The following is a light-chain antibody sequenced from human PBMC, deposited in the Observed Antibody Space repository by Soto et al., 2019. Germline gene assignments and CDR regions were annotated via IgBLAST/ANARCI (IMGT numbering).Light chain of an antibody. CDR2: AAS. J-gene: IGKJ1*01. CDR1: QSISSY. Sequence: DIQMTQSPSSLSASVGDRVTITCRASQSISSYLNWYQQKPGKAPKLLIYAASSLQSGVPSRFSGSGSGTDLTLTIRSLQPEDFATYYCQQSYSTLWTVGQGTKVEIK. V-gene: IGKV1-39*01. CDR3: QQSYSTLWT.